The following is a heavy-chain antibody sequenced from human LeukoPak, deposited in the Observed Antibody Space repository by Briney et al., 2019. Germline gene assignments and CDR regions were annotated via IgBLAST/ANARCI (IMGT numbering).Heavy chain of an antibody. Sequence: GGFLRLSCAVSGITLSNYGMSWVRQAPGKGLEWDAGISGSGARTTYGDSVKGRFTISRDNPKNTLYLQMNSLRAEDTAVYFCAKRGVVIRVILVGFHKEAFYFDSWGQGALVTVSS. J-gene: IGHJ4*02. CDR3: AKRGVVIRVILVGFHKEAFYFDS. CDR1: GITLSNYG. V-gene: IGHV3-23*01. CDR2: ISGSGART. D-gene: IGHD3-22*01.